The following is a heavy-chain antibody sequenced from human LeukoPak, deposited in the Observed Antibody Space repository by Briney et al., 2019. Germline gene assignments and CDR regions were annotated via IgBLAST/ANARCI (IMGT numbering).Heavy chain of an antibody. D-gene: IGHD4-17*01. CDR3: AKASYGDNYFDY. Sequence: GGSLRLSCAASGFTFDDYAMHWVRHAPGKGLEWVSGISWNSGSIGYADSVKGRFTISRDNAKNSLYLQMNSLRAEDTALYYCAKASYGDNYFDYWGQGTLVTVSS. J-gene: IGHJ4*02. V-gene: IGHV3-9*01. CDR1: GFTFDDYA. CDR2: ISWNSGSI.